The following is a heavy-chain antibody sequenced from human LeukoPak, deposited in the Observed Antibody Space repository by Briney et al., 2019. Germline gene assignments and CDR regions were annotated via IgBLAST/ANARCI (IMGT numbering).Heavy chain of an antibody. V-gene: IGHV3-30*18. Sequence: GRSLRLSCAASGFTFSSYGMHWVRQAPGKGLEWVAVISYDGSNKYYADSVKGRFTISRDNSNNTLYLQMKSLRAEDTAVYYCAKTGSSGWSYFDSWGQGTLVTVSS. J-gene: IGHJ4*02. CDR2: ISYDGSNK. CDR1: GFTFSSYG. D-gene: IGHD6-19*01. CDR3: AKTGSSGWSYFDS.